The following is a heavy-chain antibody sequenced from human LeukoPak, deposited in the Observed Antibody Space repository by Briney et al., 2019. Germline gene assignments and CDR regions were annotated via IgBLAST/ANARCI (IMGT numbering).Heavy chain of an antibody. Sequence: GGSLRLTCAASGFTVSSNHMSWVRQAPGQGLEWVSVIYRGGSTYYADSVKGRFTISRDNSKNTLYLQMNSLRAEDTAVYYCARDEATDGINYWGHGTLVTVSS. CDR1: GFTVSSNH. CDR2: IYRGGST. V-gene: IGHV3-66*01. J-gene: IGHJ4*01. CDR3: ARDEATDGINY. D-gene: IGHD6-13*01.